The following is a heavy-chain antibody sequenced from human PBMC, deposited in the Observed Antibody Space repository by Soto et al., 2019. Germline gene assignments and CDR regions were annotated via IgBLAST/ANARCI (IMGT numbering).Heavy chain of an antibody. CDR1: GYTFNSYG. V-gene: IGHV1-18*01. Sequence: ASVKVSCKASGYTFNSYGISWVRQAPGQGLEWMGWISPYDDNTNYAQNLQGRVTMTTDTSTRTAYMELRSLRSDDTAVYYCARALRAYCGGDCYSAYLAYWGQGTLVTVSS. CDR2: ISPYDDNT. J-gene: IGHJ4*02. CDR3: ARALRAYCGGDCYSAYLAY. D-gene: IGHD2-21*02.